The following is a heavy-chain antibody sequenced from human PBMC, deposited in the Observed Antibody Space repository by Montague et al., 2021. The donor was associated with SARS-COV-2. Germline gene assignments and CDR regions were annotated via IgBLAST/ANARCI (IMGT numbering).Heavy chain of an antibody. CDR1: AGTMSLYY. J-gene: IGHJ6*02. CDR3: ARGLIRGDHGLDV. Sequence: SETLSLTCNVSAGTMSLYYLPWVRPPAGKALEWIARFCPSGNTYFDPYLQSRVSRSVDMSKNQFSLILTSVTAADTAIYYCARGLIRGDHGLDVWGQGTTVSVSS. D-gene: IGHD3-10*01. V-gene: IGHV4-4*07. CDR2: FCPSGNT.